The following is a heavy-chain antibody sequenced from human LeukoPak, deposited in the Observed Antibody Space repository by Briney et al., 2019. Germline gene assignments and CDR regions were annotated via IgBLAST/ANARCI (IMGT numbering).Heavy chain of an antibody. J-gene: IGHJ6*02. CDR3: ARDAVTYNAWGAYYYYYGMDV. CDR2: INAYNDNT. CDR1: GYTFTSYG. D-gene: IGHD4-23*01. Sequence: ASVKVSCKASGYTFTSYGISWVRQAPGQGLEWMGWINAYNDNTNYAQKFQGRVTMTTDTSTSTVYMELSSLRSEDTAVYYCARDAVTYNAWGAYYYYYGMDVWGQGTTVTVSS. V-gene: IGHV1-18*01.